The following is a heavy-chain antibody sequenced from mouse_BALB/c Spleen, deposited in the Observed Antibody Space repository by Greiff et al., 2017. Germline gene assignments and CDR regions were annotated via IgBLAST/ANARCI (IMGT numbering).Heavy chain of an antibody. J-gene: IGHJ3*01. CDR2: INPSNGRT. CDR3: ARGWLQAGFAY. Sequence: QVQLQQPGADLVKPGASVKLSCKASGYTFTSYWMHWVKQRPGQGLEWIGEINPSNGRTNYNEKFKSKATLTVDKSPSTAYMQLSSLTSEDSAVYYCARGWLQAGFAYGGQGTLVTVSA. CDR1: GYTFTSYW. V-gene: IGHV1S81*02. D-gene: IGHD2-2*01.